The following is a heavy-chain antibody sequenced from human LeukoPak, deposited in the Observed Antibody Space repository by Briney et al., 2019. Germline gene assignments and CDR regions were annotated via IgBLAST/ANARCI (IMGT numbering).Heavy chain of an antibody. CDR3: ASFKYGFDY. Sequence: SETLSLTCAVYGGSFSGYYWSWIRQPPGKGLEWIGEINHSGSTNYNPSLKSRVTISVDTPKNQFSLKLSSVTAADTAVYYCASFKYGFDYWGQGTLVTVSS. V-gene: IGHV4-34*01. CDR1: GGSFSGYY. D-gene: IGHD3-10*01. J-gene: IGHJ4*02. CDR2: INHSGST.